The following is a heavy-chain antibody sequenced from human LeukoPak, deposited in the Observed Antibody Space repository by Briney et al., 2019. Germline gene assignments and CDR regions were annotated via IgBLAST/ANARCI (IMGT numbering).Heavy chain of an antibody. Sequence: HSGGSLRLSCAASGFTFISYGMHWVRQAPGKGLEWVAVISYDGSNKYYADSVKGRFTISRDNSKNTLYLQMNSLRAEDTAVYYCAKSRSDWVPLDYWGQGTLVTVSS. CDR2: ISYDGSNK. D-gene: IGHD3-9*01. V-gene: IGHV3-30*18. CDR3: AKSRSDWVPLDY. J-gene: IGHJ4*02. CDR1: GFTFISYG.